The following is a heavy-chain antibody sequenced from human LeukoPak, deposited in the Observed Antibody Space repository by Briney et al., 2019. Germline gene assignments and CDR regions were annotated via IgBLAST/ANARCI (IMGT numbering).Heavy chain of an antibody. CDR1: GFTVSSNY. Sequence: GGSLRLSCAASGFTVSSNYMSWGRQAPGKGLEWVSIIYSGGSTYYADSVKGRFTISRHNSKNTLYLQMTSLRAEDTAVYYCAREVGGSAFDIWGQGTMVTVSS. CDR2: IYSGGST. CDR3: AREVGGSAFDI. V-gene: IGHV3-53*04. D-gene: IGHD3-16*01. J-gene: IGHJ3*02.